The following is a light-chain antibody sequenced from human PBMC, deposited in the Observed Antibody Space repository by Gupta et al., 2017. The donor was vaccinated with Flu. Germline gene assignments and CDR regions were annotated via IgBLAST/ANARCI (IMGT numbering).Light chain of an antibody. CDR1: QSLSNF. CDR2: DAS. J-gene: IGKJ3*01. V-gene: IGKV3-11*01. Sequence: IVLPPSPATPSLSPGERATLSCRASQSLSNFLAWYQQQPGQAPKLLIYDASNRAAGVPARFSGSGSGTDFTLTISSLDPEDSAIYFCQQRRSPFTFGPGTKVDVK. CDR3: QQRRSPFT.